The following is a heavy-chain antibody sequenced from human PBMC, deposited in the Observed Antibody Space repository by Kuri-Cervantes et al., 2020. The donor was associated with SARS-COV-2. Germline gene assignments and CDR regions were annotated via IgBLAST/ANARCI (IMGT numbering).Heavy chain of an antibody. CDR3: AKGGATYYYDSSGYYPANN. CDR1: GFTFSSYE. CDR2: ISSSGSTI. D-gene: IGHD3-22*01. V-gene: IGHV3-48*03. J-gene: IGHJ4*02. Sequence: GGSLRPSCAASGFTFSSYEMNWVRQAPGKGLEWVSYISSSGSTIYYADSVKGRFTISRDNSKNTLYLQMNSLRAEDAAVYYCAKGGATYYYDSSGYYPANNWGQGTLVTVSS.